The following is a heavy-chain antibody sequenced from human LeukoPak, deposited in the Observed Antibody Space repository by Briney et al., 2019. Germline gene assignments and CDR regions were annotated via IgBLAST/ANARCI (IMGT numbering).Heavy chain of an antibody. Sequence: PSETLSLTCTVSGGSISSYYWSWIRQPPGKGLEWIGYIYHSGSTDYNPSIKSRVTISVDTSKSQFSLKLTSVTAADTAVYYCATLTTVVTAYYFDYWGQGTLVTVSS. D-gene: IGHD4-23*01. J-gene: IGHJ4*02. CDR3: ATLTTVVTAYYFDY. V-gene: IGHV4-4*09. CDR1: GGSISSYY. CDR2: IYHSGST.